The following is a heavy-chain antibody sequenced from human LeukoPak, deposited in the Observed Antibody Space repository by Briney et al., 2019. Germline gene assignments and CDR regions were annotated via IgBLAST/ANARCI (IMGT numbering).Heavy chain of an antibody. J-gene: IGHJ4*02. CDR1: GFTFSSYG. CDR2: IRYDGSNK. D-gene: IGHD6-19*01. CDR3: AGGSGWLIDY. Sequence: GGSLRLSCAASGFTFSSYGMHWVRQAPGKGLEWVAFIRYDGSNKYYGDSVKGRFTISRDNAKNTLYLQMNSLRAEDTAVYYCAGGSGWLIDYWGQGTLVTVSS. V-gene: IGHV3-30*02.